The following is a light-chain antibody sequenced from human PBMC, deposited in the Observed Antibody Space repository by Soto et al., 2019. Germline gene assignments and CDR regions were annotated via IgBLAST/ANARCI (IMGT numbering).Light chain of an antibody. CDR3: QQYNNWPPIT. J-gene: IGKJ5*01. V-gene: IGKV3-15*01. CDR1: QSVSSN. CDR2: GAS. Sequence: IEMTQSPATLSVSPGEGATLSCRASQSVSSNLVWYQKKPGQAPRLLIYGASTRVTGIPARFSGSGSGTEFTLTISSLQSEDFAVYYCQQYNNWPPITFGQGTRLEIK.